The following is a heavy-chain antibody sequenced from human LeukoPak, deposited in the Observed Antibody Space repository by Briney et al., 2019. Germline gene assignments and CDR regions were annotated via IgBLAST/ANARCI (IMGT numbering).Heavy chain of an antibody. D-gene: IGHD3-16*01. CDR3: AKDQALRAEYFQH. Sequence: GGSLRLSCAASGFTFSSYGMHWVRQAPGKGLEWVAVIWYDGSNKYYADSVKGRFTISSDNSKNTLYLQMNSLRAEDTAAYYCAKDQALRAEYFQHWGQGTLVTVSS. CDR2: IWYDGSNK. CDR1: GFTFSSYG. J-gene: IGHJ1*01. V-gene: IGHV3-33*06.